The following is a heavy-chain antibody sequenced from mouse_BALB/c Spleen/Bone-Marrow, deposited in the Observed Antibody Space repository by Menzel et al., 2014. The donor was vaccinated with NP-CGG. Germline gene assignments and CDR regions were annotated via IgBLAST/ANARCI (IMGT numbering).Heavy chain of an antibody. CDR3: AFGNYDFDY. Sequence: VQLQQSGAELVRPGSSVRISCKASGYAFSSYWMNWVKQRPGQGLEWIGQIYPGDGDTNYSGKFKGKATLTADESSSTAYMQLSSLTSEDSAVYFCAFGNYDFDYWGQGTTLTVSS. V-gene: IGHV1-80*01. CDR2: IYPGDGDT. J-gene: IGHJ2*01. D-gene: IGHD2-1*01. CDR1: GYAFSSYW.